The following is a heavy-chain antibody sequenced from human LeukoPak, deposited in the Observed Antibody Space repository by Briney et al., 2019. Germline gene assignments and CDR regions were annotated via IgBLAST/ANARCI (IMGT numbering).Heavy chain of an antibody. J-gene: IGHJ4*02. Sequence: GASVKVSCKASGYTFTTYPIHWVRQAPGQRLEWMGWINTANGDTKYSQKFQGRLTTSRDTSASTAYMELSSLRSEDTAVYYCARILAVSGTPGLWGQGTQVTVSS. CDR3: ARILAVSGTPGL. CDR1: GYTFTTYP. V-gene: IGHV1-3*04. CDR2: INTANGDT. D-gene: IGHD6-19*01.